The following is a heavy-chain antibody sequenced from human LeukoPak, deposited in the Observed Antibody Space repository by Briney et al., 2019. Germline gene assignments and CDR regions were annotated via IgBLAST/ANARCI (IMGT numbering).Heavy chain of an antibody. CDR1: GFTFSTYS. J-gene: IGHJ4*02. Sequence: GGSLRLSCAASGFTFSTYSMNWVRQAPGKGLVWVSRINSDGSSTSYADSVKGRFTISRDNAKNTLYLQMNSLRAEDTAVYYCANTARSSSWTPNFDYWGQGTLVTVSS. D-gene: IGHD6-13*01. CDR2: INSDGSST. V-gene: IGHV3-74*01. CDR3: ANTARSSSWTPNFDY.